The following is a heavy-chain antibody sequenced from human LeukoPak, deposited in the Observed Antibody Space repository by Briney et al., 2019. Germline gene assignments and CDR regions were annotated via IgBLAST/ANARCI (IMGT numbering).Heavy chain of an antibody. J-gene: IGHJ3*02. CDR1: GGSISSYY. D-gene: IGHD3-10*01. CDR3: AKSTGWTSMVRGARDAFDI. CDR2: IYTSGST. Sequence: SETLSLTCTVSGGSISSYYWSWIRQPAGKGLEWIGRIYTSGSTNYNPSLKSRVTMSVDTSKNQFSLKLSSVTAADTAVYYCAKSTGWTSMVRGARDAFDIWGQGTMVTVSS. V-gene: IGHV4-4*07.